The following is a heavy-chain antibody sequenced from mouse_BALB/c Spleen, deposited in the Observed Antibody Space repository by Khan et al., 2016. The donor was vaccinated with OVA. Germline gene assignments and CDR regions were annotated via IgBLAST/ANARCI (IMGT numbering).Heavy chain of an antibody. J-gene: IGHJ3*01. CDR2: INTNTGEP. CDR3: ERDHGSSYGWFAY. CDR1: GYTFTNYG. V-gene: IGHV9-3*02. Sequence: QIQLVQSGPELKKPGETVKISCKASGYTFTNYGMNWVKQAPGKGLKWMGWINTNTGEPTYAEEFKGRFAFSLETSASTAYLQINNLKNEDTATYFCERDHGSSYGWFAYWGQGTLVTVSA. D-gene: IGHD1-1*01.